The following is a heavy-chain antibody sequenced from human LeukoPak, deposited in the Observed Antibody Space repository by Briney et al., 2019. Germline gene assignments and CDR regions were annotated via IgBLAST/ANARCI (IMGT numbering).Heavy chain of an antibody. D-gene: IGHD6-13*01. CDR1: GGSISRYY. Sequence: PSETLSLTCSVSGGSISRYYWSWIRQPPGKGLEWIGYVYYSGSTNYNPSLKSRVTMSVDTSKNQFSLKLSSVTAADTAVYYCARSEGQQLSRSWFDPWGQGTLVTVSS. CDR3: ARSEGQQLSRSWFDP. CDR2: VYYSGST. V-gene: IGHV4-59*12. J-gene: IGHJ5*02.